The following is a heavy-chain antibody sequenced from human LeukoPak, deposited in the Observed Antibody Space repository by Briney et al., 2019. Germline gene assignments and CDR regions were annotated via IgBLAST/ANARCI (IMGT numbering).Heavy chain of an antibody. J-gene: IGHJ4*02. V-gene: IGHV6-1*01. Sequence: SQTLSLTCAISVYSVSSKTAAWNWIRQSPSRGLDWLGRTYYRSKWYSEYAVSVESRITINPDTSNNQFSLKLSSVTTADAAVYYCARGAAVVPATHYYFDYWGQGSLVTVSS. D-gene: IGHD2-2*01. CDR2: TYYRSKWYS. CDR3: ARGAAVVPATHYYFDY. CDR1: VYSVSSKTAA.